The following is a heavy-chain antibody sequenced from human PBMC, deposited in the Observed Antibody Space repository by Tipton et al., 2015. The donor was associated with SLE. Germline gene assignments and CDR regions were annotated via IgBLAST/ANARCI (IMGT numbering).Heavy chain of an antibody. Sequence: SLRLSCAASGFSFSLHHMYWVRQPPGTGLEWVSRISPDGSSSNYADSVKGRFTISRDNGINTLYLQMNSLRGDDTALYYCVAYDWGSVDYWGQGALVTVSS. V-gene: IGHV3-74*01. CDR1: GFSFSLHH. CDR2: ISPDGSSS. CDR3: VAYDWGSVDY. D-gene: IGHD7-27*01. J-gene: IGHJ4*02.